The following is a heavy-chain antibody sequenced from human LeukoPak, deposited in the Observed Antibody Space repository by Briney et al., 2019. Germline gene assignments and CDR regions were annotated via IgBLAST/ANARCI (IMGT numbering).Heavy chain of an antibody. CDR1: GGSISRYY. D-gene: IGHD3-3*01. V-gene: IGHV4-59*01. J-gene: IGHJ5*02. Sequence: SETLSLTCTVSGGSISRYYWSWIRQPPGKGLEWIGYIYYSGSTNYNPSLKSRVTISVDTSKNQFSLKLSSVTAADTAVYYCASSDYDFWGGYGWFDPWGQGTLVTVSS. CDR3: ASSDYDFWGGYGWFDP. CDR2: IYYSGST.